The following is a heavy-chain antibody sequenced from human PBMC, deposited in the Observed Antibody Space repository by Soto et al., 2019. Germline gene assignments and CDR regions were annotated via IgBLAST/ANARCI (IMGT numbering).Heavy chain of an antibody. D-gene: IGHD4-17*01. CDR2: IIPISGTA. J-gene: IGHJ2*01. V-gene: IGHV1-69*14. Sequence: QVQLVQSGAEVKKPGSSVKVSCKASGGTFSSYAINWVRQAPGQGLEWMGGIIPISGTANYAQKFQGRVTITADKSTNTAYMELRSLRSEDTAVYYCASSPPPTVTMYSRYFDLWGRGTLVTVSS. CDR1: GGTFSSYA. CDR3: ASSPPPTVTMYSRYFDL.